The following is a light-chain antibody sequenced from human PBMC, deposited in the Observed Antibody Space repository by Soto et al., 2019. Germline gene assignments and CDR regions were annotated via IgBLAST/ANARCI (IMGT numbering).Light chain of an antibody. CDR3: QPHNNWPVVT. Sequence: EMVLTQSPATLSGSPGERVTLSCRASRSISRNLAWYQQKAGQASRLLIYGASTRATGIPDRFSGRGSGTEFTLTINGLQSEDFATYYCQPHNNWPVVTFGGGTRVEIK. J-gene: IGKJ4*01. V-gene: IGKV3-15*01. CDR2: GAS. CDR1: RSISRN.